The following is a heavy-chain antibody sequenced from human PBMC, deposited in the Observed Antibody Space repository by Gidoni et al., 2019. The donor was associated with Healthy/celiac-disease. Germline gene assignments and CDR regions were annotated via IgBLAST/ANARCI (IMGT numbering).Heavy chain of an antibody. CDR1: GFTFSSYA. CDR3: AKDLYYYDSSGYHWAFDI. Sequence: EVQLLESGGGLVQPGGSLGLPCAASGFTFSSYAMSWVRQAPGKGLELVSAIIGSGGSTYYADSVKGRFTLSRDNSKNTLYLQMNSLRAEDTAVYYCAKDLYYYDSSGYHWAFDIWGQGTMVTVSS. J-gene: IGHJ3*02. D-gene: IGHD3-22*01. V-gene: IGHV3-23*01. CDR2: IIGSGGST.